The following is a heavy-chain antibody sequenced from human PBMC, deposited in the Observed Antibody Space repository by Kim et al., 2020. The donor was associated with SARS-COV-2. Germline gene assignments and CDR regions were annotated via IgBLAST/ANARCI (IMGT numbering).Heavy chain of an antibody. CDR2: ISGSGGGP. CDR3: ANGSPSQRLVPCFDN. J-gene: IGHJ4*02. Sequence: GGSLRLSCVASGFTFPNHAMSWVRQAPGKGLDWVSGISGSGGGPYITDSAKGRLPVSRENSTNTLYLQMNSLRAKDTAFYYFANGSPSQRLVPCFDNWGQGTLVTVSS. D-gene: IGHD3-10*02. CDR1: GFTFPNHA. V-gene: IGHV3-23*01.